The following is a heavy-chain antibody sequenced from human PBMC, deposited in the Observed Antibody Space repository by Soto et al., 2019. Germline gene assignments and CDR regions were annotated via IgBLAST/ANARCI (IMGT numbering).Heavy chain of an antibody. D-gene: IGHD3-10*01. V-gene: IGHV3-30*18. CDR2: ISHDGSDK. J-gene: IGHJ4*02. CDR1: GFTFNGYG. CDR3: AKEDVWFAKDY. Sequence: GGSLRLSCVASGFTFNGYGMHWVRQAPGKGLEWLAVISHDGSDKYYADSVRGRFTISRDNSENTLYLQMNSLRPEDTAVYYCAKEDVWFAKDYWGQGTLVTVSS.